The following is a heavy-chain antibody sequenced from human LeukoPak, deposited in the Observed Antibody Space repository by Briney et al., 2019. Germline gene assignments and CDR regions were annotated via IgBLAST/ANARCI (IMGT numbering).Heavy chain of an antibody. J-gene: IGHJ4*02. V-gene: IGHV4-31*03. CDR3: ASSYGGNSVDY. CDR1: GGSISSGGYY. D-gene: IGHD4-23*01. CDR2: IYYSGST. Sequence: PSQTLSLTCTVSGGSISSGGYYWSWIRQHPGKGLEWIGYIYYSGSTYYNPSLKSRVSISVDTSKNQFSLKLSSVTAADTAVYYCASSYGGNSVDYWGQGTLVTVSS.